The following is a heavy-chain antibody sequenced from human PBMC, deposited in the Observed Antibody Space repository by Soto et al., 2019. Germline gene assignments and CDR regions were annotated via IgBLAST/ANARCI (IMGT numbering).Heavy chain of an antibody. CDR1: GFTFSDYQ. CDR3: ARDLRQLLSHNYYYYYLDV. CDR2: IGSSGLSL. J-gene: IGHJ6*03. Sequence: QVHLVESGGGLVKPGGSLRLSCAASGFTFSDYQMSWIRQAPGKGLEWVSYIGSSGLSLYYEDSVKGRFTISRDNANNSLYLQMNSLRAEDSAVYYCARDLRQLLSHNYYYYYLDVWGKGTTVSVSS. D-gene: IGHD2-2*01. V-gene: IGHV3-11*01.